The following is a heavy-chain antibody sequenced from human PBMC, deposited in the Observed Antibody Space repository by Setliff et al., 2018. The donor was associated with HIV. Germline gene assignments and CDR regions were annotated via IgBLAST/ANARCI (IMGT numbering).Heavy chain of an antibody. CDR1: GGSMSSYY. D-gene: IGHD2-15*01. CDR3: ALTGHRLLRGYMDV. Sequence: SETLSLTCTVSGGSMSSYYWSWIRQPPGKGLEWIGRLYVSGDTNYNPSLKSRVTMSLDTSKKHFSLKLKSVTAADTAVYYCALTGHRLLRGYMDVWGKGTTVTVSS. CDR2: LYVSGDT. J-gene: IGHJ6*03. V-gene: IGHV4-4*07.